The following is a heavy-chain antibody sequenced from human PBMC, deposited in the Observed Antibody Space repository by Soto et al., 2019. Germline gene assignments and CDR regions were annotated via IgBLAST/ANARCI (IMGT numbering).Heavy chain of an antibody. J-gene: IGHJ4*02. CDR2: IYYSGST. CDR3: ARQRTSVVTQAYFDV. Sequence: ETLSLTCTVTGDSISSRSYYWGWIRQPPVKGLEWIGSIYYSGSTYNNPSLRSRVSMSIDTSKDQFSLKLKSVTAADTALYFCARQRTSVVTQAYFDVWGPGXLVTVYS. CDR1: GDSISSRSYY. D-gene: IGHD2-21*02. V-gene: IGHV4-39*01.